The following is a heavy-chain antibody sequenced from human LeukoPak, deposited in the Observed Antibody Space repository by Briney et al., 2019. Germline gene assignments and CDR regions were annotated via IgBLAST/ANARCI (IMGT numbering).Heavy chain of an antibody. CDR3: ARRRIAQRAFDI. J-gene: IGHJ3*02. V-gene: IGHV4-39*01. D-gene: IGHD2-15*01. CDR2: IYYRGST. CDR1: GGSISSTGDF. Sequence: SETLSLTCTVSGGSISSTGDFWGWIRQTPGKGLEWIGNIYYRGSTYYNPSLKSRVTTSVDTPKNQFSLKLSSVTAADTAVYYCARRRIAQRAFDIWGQGTMVTVSS.